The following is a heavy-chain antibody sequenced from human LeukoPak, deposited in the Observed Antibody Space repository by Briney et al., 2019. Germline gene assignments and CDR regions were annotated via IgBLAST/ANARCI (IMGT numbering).Heavy chain of an antibody. CDR3: ARSSSYYGDSPFDY. CDR2: IYYSGST. CDR1: GGSISSYY. J-gene: IGHJ4*02. Sequence: SETLSLTCTVSGGSISSYYWSWIRQPPGKGLEWIGYIYYSGSTNYNPSLKSRVTISVDTSKNQFSLKLSSVTAADTAVYYCARSSSYYGDSPFDYWGQGTLVTVSS. V-gene: IGHV4-59*08. D-gene: IGHD4-17*01.